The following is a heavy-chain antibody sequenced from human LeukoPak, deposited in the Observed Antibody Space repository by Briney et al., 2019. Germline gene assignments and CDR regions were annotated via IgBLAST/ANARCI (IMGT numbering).Heavy chain of an antibody. Sequence: PGGSLRLSCVVSGFTFTDSWMTWVRQAPGKGLEWVANIKQDGSEKHYADSVKGRFTISRDNAKNSLHLQMNSLRAEDTAVYYCAREPGIGYAFDIWGQGTVVAVSS. CDR2: IKQDGSEK. CDR3: AREPGIGYAFDI. D-gene: IGHD3-10*01. V-gene: IGHV3-7*01. CDR1: GFTFTDSW. J-gene: IGHJ3*02.